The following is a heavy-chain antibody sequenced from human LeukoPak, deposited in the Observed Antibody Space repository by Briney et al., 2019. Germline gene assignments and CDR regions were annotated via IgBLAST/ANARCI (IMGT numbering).Heavy chain of an antibody. CDR3: ARQEYQIGGWMEMTFDY. D-gene: IGHD6-19*01. V-gene: IGHV4-59*08. J-gene: IGHJ4*02. CDR2: IYYSGST. CDR1: GGSIRSYY. Sequence: NSSETLSLTCTVSGGSIRSYYWSWIRQPPGKGLEWIGYIYYSGSTNYNPALKSRVTISVDTSKNQFSLKLSSVTAADTAVYYCARQEYQIGGWMEMTFDYWGQGTLVTVSS.